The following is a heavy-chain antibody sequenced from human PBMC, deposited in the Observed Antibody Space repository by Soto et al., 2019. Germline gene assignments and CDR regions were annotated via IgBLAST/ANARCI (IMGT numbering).Heavy chain of an antibody. J-gene: IGHJ4*02. V-gene: IGHV4-31*03. Sequence: SETLSLTCTVSGGSISSGGYYWSWIRQHPGKGLEWIGYIYYSGSTYYNPSLKSRVTISVDTSKDQFSLKLSSVTAADTAVYYCAFLDRFLEWLPNSWGQGTLVTVSS. CDR1: GGSISSGGYY. D-gene: IGHD3-3*01. CDR2: IYYSGST. CDR3: AFLDRFLEWLPNS.